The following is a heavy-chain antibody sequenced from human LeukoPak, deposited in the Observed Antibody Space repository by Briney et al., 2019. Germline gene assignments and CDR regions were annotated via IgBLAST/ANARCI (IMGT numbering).Heavy chain of an antibody. CDR1: GYTFTSYD. V-gene: IGHV1-8*01. CDR2: MNPNSGNT. J-gene: IGHJ6*03. Sequence: ASVKVSCKASGYTFTSYDINWVRQATGQGLEWMGWMNPNSGNTGYAQKFQGRATMTRNTSISTAYMELSSLRSEDTAVYYCATLHYYYYYMDVWGKGTTVTVSS. CDR3: ATLHYYYYYMDV.